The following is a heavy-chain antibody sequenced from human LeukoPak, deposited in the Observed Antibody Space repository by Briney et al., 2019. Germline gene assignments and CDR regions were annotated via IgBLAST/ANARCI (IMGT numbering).Heavy chain of an antibody. CDR1: GFTFSTYV. D-gene: IGHD3/OR15-3a*01. CDR3: VRGTGY. V-gene: IGHV3-64D*06. CDR2: ISSNGDNT. J-gene: IGHJ4*02. Sequence: GGSMTLSCSVSGFTFSTYVMHWVRQAQGKGLEYVSAISSNGDNTYYADSVKGRFTISRDNSKNTMYLQMSSRRADDTTVHSCVRGTGYWGQGTLVTVSS.